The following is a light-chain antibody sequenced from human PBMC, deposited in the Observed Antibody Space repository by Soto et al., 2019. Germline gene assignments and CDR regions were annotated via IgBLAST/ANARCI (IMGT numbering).Light chain of an antibody. CDR1: QGISSY. CDR2: AAS. Sequence: DIQLTQSPSSLSASVGDRVTITCRASQGISSYLGWYQQKPGKAPKLLIYAASTLQSGVPSRFSGSGSGTDFTLTISSLQPEDVATYYCQKDNSAPLTFGGGTNVESK. V-gene: IGKV1-27*01. CDR3: QKDNSAPLT. J-gene: IGKJ4*01.